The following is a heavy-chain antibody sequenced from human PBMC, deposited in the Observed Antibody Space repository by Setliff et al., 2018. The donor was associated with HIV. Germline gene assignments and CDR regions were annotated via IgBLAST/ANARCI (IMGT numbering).Heavy chain of an antibody. CDR3: TKDHLSGWASDC. Sequence: PGGSLRLSCTASGFTFENYAMSWFRQVPGKGLEWVAIISYDGSEEYYVDSVKGRFTISRDNAKNSVYLQMNSLRVEDTAMYYCTKDHLSGWASDCWGQGTLVTVSS. J-gene: IGHJ4*02. CDR2: ISYDGSEE. V-gene: IGHV3-7*01. CDR1: GFTFENYA. D-gene: IGHD6-19*01.